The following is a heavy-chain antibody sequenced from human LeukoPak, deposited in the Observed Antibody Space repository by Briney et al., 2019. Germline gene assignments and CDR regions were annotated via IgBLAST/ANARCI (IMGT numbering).Heavy chain of an antibody. J-gene: IGHJ6*02. CDR2: INPNSGGT. CDR3: ARTPQVYYYYGMDV. V-gene: IGHV1-2*02. Sequence: ASVKVSCKASGYTFTGYYMHWVRQAPGQGLEWMGWINPNSGGTNYAQKFQGRVTMTRDTSISTAYMELSRLRSDDTAVYYSARTPQVYYYYGMDVWGQGTTVTVSS. CDR1: GYTFTGYY.